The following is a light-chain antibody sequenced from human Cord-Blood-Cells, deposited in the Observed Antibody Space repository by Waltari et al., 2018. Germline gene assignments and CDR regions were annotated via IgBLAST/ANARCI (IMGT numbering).Light chain of an antibody. V-gene: IGLV2-14*01. CDR3: SSYTGRSTSYV. J-gene: IGLJ1*01. CDR2: DVS. Sequence: QSALTQPASVSGSPGQSITISCTGTSSDVGGYNYVSWYQQHPGKAPKLMIYDVSKRPSRVSIRFSGYKSRTTASPTISGLQAEDEAEYYCSSYTGRSTSYVFGTGTKVAVL. CDR1: SSDVGGYNY.